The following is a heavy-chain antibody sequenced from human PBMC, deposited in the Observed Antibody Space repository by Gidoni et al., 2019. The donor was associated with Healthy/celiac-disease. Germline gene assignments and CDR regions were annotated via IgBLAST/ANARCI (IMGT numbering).Heavy chain of an antibody. CDR3: ATEGSSGGSSGGWFDP. V-gene: IGHV1-24*01. CDR2: FDPEDGET. J-gene: IGHJ5*02. Sequence: AAVKGSCKVSGYTLTELSMHWVRQAPGKGLEWMGGFDPEDGETIYAQKFQCRVTMTEDTSTDTAYMELSSLRSDDTAVYYCATEGSSGGSSGGWFDPWGQGTLVTVSS. CDR1: GYTLTELS. D-gene: IGHD2-15*01.